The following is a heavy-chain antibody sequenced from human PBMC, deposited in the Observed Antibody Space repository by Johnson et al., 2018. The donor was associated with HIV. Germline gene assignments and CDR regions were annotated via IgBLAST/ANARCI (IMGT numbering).Heavy chain of an antibody. CDR3: AKRAATGDDAFDI. D-gene: IGHD3-16*01. CDR2: IRFDGTKK. Sequence: QVQLVESGGGVVQPGGSLRLSCAASGFTFSSYGIHWVRQAPGKGLEWVTFIRFDGTKKYYADSVKGRFTISRDDSKNTVHLQISSLRPVDTAVYYCAKRAATGDDAFDIWGQGTMVTVSS. V-gene: IGHV3-30*02. CDR1: GFTFSSYG. J-gene: IGHJ3*02.